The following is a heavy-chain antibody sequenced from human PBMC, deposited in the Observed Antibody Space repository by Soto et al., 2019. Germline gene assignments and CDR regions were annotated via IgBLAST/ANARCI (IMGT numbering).Heavy chain of an antibody. CDR2: INPKSGGT. D-gene: IGHD6-13*01. J-gene: IGHJ5*02. CDR1: GYIFTDYH. Sequence: ASVMDSCTASGYIFTDYHIHWVRQARGQGLEWLGRINPKSGGTNYAQKFQGWVTMTRDTSISTAYMELSRLRSDDTAVYYCARSRVRIAAAGTGWFDPWGQGTLVTVSS. V-gene: IGHV1-2*04. CDR3: ARSRVRIAAAGTGWFDP.